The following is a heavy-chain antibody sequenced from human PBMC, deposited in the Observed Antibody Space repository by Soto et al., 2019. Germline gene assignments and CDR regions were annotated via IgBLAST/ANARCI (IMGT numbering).Heavy chain of an antibody. CDR2: ISYDGSNK. V-gene: IGHV3-30*03. J-gene: IGHJ4*02. Sequence: PVGSLRLSCAASGFTFSSYGMHWVRQAPGKGLEWVAVISYDGSNKYYADSVKGRFTISRDNSKNTLYLQMNSLRAEDTAVYYCAREVLFDYCGQGTLVTVSS. CDR3: AREVLFDY. CDR1: GFTFSSYG.